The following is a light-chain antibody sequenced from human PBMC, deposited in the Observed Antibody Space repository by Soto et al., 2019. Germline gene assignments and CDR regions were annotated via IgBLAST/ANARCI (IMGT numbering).Light chain of an antibody. V-gene: IGKV2-28*01. CDR1: QSISNY. CDR3: MQALQTSLT. J-gene: IGKJ5*01. CDR2: LGS. Sequence: TQSASSLSASVGYRFSISCRASQSISNYLDWYLQKPGQSPQLLIYLGSNRASGVPDRFSGSGSGTDFTLKISRVEAEDVAVYYCMQALQTSLTFGQGTRLEIK.